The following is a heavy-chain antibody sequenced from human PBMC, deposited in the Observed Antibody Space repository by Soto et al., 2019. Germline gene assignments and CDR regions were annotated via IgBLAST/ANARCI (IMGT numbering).Heavy chain of an antibody. CDR1: GFTVSNLY. CDR2: ISSGGST. D-gene: IGHD3-3*01. Sequence: EVQLVESGGGLVQPGGSLRLSCAASGFTVSNLYMTWVRQAPGKGLQWVAGISSGGSTYYADSVKGRFTISRDNSKNTLYLEMNILRAEDTAVYYCARDTLGGAYDFLHGGQGTLVTVSS. V-gene: IGHV3-66*01. CDR3: ARDTLGGAYDFLH. J-gene: IGHJ4*02.